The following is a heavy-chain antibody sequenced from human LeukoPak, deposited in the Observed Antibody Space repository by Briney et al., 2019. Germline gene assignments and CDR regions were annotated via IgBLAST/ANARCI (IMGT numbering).Heavy chain of an antibody. D-gene: IGHD5-12*01. CDR1: GFTFSSSA. V-gene: IGHV3-30*02. CDR3: SRDRLGGLDY. J-gene: IGHJ4*02. Sequence: GGSLRLSCAASGFTFSSSAMHWVRQAPGKGLAWVTFIGHEGSNKYYADSLKGRFTISRDNAKNSVYLQMNSLRPEDTAVYYCSRDRLGGLDYWGQGTLVTVSS. CDR2: IGHEGSNK.